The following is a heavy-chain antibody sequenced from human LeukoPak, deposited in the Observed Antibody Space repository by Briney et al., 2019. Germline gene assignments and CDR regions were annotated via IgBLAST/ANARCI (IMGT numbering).Heavy chain of an antibody. CDR3: ARAKTEYQLAWDY. J-gene: IGHJ4*02. V-gene: IGHV3-30*03. CDR1: GITFSMYG. CDR2: ISSDGSEI. Sequence: PPGGSLRLSCAASGITFSMYGMHWVRRAPGKGLEWLAVISSDGSEIHFADSVKGRFTISRDNSKNTLYMQMNSVRAEDTAVYYCARAKTEYQLAWDYWGQGTLVTVSS. D-gene: IGHD2-2*01.